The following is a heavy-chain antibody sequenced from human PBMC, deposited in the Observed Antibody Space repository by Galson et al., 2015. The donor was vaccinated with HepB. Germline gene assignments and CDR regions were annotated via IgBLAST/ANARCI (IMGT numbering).Heavy chain of an antibody. CDR3: ARDAEQHWSF. J-gene: IGHJ4*02. Sequence: SLRLSCAAAGVTFNRFAMTWVRQTPGKGLEWVSSISGNGGSTHYADSVKGRFTISRDNAKNSLYLQMNSLRAEDTAVYYCARDAEQHWSFWGQGTLVTVSS. CDR2: ISGNGGST. CDR1: GVTFNRFA. D-gene: IGHD3-3*01. V-gene: IGHV3-23*01.